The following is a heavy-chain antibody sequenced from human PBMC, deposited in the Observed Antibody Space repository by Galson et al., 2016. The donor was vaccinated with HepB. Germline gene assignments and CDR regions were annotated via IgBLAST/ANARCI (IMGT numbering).Heavy chain of an antibody. Sequence: SLRLSCAASGFTFSSYSMNWVRQAPGKGLEWISYIGSSSATIFYADSVKGRFTISRDDAKNSLYLQMTSLRAEDTAVYYCAKGVAGKGFDYWGQGTLVTVSS. V-gene: IGHV3-48*04. D-gene: IGHD6-19*01. CDR1: GFTFSSYS. CDR2: IGSSSATI. J-gene: IGHJ4*02. CDR3: AKGVAGKGFDY.